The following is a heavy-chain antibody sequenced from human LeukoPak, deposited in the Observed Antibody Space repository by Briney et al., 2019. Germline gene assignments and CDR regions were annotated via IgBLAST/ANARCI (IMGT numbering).Heavy chain of an antibody. CDR3: AKVGFGEFLPSRKYYYYMEV. V-gene: IGHV3-48*01. CDR1: GFTFSSYS. D-gene: IGHD3-10*01. J-gene: IGHJ6*03. CDR2: ISSSSSSTI. Sequence: GGSLRLSCAASGFTFSSYSMNWVRQAPGKGLEWVSYISSSSSSTIYYADSVKGRFTISRDNAKNSLYLQMNSLRAEDTAVYYRAKVGFGEFLPSRKYYYYMEVWGKGTTVTVSS.